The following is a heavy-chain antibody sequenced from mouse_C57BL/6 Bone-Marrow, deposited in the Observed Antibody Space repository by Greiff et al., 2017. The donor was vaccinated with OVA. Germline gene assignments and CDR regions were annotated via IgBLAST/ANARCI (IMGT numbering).Heavy chain of an antibody. CDR1: GYTFTSYW. J-gene: IGHJ4*01. CDR3: AKQNLDDYDAMDY. Sequence: QVHVKQPGAELVKPGASVKLSCKASGYTFTSYWMHWVKQRPGRVLEWIGRIDPNSGGTKYNEKFKSKATLTVDKPSSTAYMQLSSLTSEDSAVYYCAKQNLDDYDAMDYWGQGTSVTVSS. CDR2: IDPNSGGT. V-gene: IGHV1-72*01.